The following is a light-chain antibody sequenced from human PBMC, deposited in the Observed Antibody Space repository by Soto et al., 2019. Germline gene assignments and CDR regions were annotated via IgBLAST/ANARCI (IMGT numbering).Light chain of an antibody. CDR3: AAWDDSLKGVV. CDR1: SSNIGGNT. J-gene: IGLJ2*01. Sequence: QPVLTQPPSASGTPGQRVTVSCSGSSSNIGGNTVNWYQQLPGTAPKLLLYNNNQRPSGVPDRFSGSKSGTSASLAISGLQSEDEADYYCAAWDDSLKGVVFGGGTKLTVL. V-gene: IGLV1-44*01. CDR2: NNN.